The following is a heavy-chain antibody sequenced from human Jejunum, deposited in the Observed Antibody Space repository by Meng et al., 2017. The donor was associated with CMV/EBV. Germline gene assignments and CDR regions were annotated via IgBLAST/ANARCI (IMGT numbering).Heavy chain of an antibody. J-gene: IGHJ4*02. CDR1: GDSIRSGDYS. Sequence: QVQLQGSGPRLVKPSQTLSLTCTVSGDSIRSGDYSWNLIRQSPGKGLEWIGYIYYNGNAYYNPSLQSRVSISVDTSKNEFSLNLNSVTAADTALYFCARGGIFRGIDYWGQGTLVTVSS. CDR3: ARGGIFRGIDY. D-gene: IGHD3-10*01. CDR2: IYYNGNA. V-gene: IGHV4-30-4*08.